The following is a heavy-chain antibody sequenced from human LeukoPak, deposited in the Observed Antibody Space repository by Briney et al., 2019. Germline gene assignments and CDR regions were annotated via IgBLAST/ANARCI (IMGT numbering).Heavy chain of an antibody. V-gene: IGHV3-74*01. CDR2: INSGGSGT. CDR3: AKGSGSSCYSPCDY. J-gene: IGHJ4*02. Sequence: PGGSLRLSCAASGFNFASNWMHWVRHTPGKGLMWVSRINSGGSGTSYADSVEGRFTISRDNAKNTLYLQMDSLRAEDTAVYYCAKGSGSSCYSPCDYWGQGILVTVSS. CDR1: GFNFASNW. D-gene: IGHD2-15*01.